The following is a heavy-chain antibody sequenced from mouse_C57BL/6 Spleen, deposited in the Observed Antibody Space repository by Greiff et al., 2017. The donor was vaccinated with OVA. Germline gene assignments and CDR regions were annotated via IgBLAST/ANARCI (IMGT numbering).Heavy chain of an antibody. V-gene: IGHV1-64*01. Sequence: VQLQQPGAELVKPGASVKLSCKASGYTFTSYWMHWVKQRPGQGLAWIGMIHPNSGSTNYNEKFKSKATLTVDKSSSTAYMQLSSLTSEDSAVYYCAREGKGYFDYWGQGTTLTVSS. J-gene: IGHJ2*01. CDR2: IHPNSGST. CDR3: AREGKGYFDY. CDR1: GYTFTSYW.